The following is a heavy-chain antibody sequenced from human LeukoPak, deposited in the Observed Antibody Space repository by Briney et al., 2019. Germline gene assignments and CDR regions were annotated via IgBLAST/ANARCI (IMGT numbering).Heavy chain of an antibody. CDR3: TTFYYYDSPDAFDI. D-gene: IGHD3-22*01. J-gene: IGHJ3*02. CDR2: IRSKANSYAT. Sequence: HSGGSLRLSCAAYGFTFSGSAMHWVRQASGKGLEWVGRIRSKANSYATAYAASVKGRFTISRDDSKNTAYLQMNSLKTEDTAVYYCTTFYYYDSPDAFDIWGQGTMVTVSS. CDR1: GFTFSGSA. V-gene: IGHV3-73*01.